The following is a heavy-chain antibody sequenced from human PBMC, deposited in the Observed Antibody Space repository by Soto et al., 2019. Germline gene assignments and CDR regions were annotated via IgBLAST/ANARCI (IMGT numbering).Heavy chain of an antibody. D-gene: IGHD3-22*01. CDR3: ARKGYYDSSGYYPYGMDV. V-gene: IGHV1-69*13. J-gene: IGHJ6*02. CDR1: GGTFSSYA. Sequence: ASVKVSCKASGGTFSSYAISWVRQAPGQGLEWMGGIIPIFGTANYAQKFQGRVTITADESTSTAYTELSSLRSEDTAVYYCARKGYYDSSGYYPYGMDVWGQGTTVTVSS. CDR2: IIPIFGTA.